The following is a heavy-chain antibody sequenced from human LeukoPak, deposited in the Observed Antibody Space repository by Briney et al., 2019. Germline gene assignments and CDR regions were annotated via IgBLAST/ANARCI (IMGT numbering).Heavy chain of an antibody. CDR3: ARELHGSGSPFDY. V-gene: IGHV1-69*04. J-gene: IGHJ4*02. CDR2: IIPILGIA. D-gene: IGHD3-10*01. Sequence: SVKVSCKASGGTFSSYAISWVRQAPGQGLEWMGRIIPILGIANYAQKFQGRVTITADKSTSTAYMELSSLRSEDTAVYYCARELHGSGSPFDYWGQGTLVTVSS. CDR1: GGTFSSYA.